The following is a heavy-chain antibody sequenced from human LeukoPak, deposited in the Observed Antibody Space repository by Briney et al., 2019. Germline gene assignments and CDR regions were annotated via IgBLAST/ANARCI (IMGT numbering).Heavy chain of an antibody. CDR2: ISAYNGST. CDR1: GYTFTSYG. CDR3: ARDWVEEWICATGGDY. J-gene: IGHJ4*02. Sequence: ASVKVSCKASGYTFTSYGISWVRQAPGQGPEWMGWISAYNGSTNYAQKLQGRVTLNSDTYTRRAYMELRSLRSDDTAVYYCARDWVEEWICATGGDYWGQGTLVTVSS. V-gene: IGHV1-18*01. D-gene: IGHD4-17*01.